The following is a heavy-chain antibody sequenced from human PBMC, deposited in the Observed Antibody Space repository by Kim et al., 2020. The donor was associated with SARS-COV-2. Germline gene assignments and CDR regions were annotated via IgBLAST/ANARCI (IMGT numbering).Heavy chain of an antibody. D-gene: IGHD2-2*01. J-gene: IGHJ4*02. CDR2: N. CDR3: ARSRLAHFDY. V-gene: IGHV3-33*01. Sequence: NFYADSVKGRFTVARDNSKSALYLQMKSLRAEDTAVYYCARSRLAHFDYWGQGTLVTVSS.